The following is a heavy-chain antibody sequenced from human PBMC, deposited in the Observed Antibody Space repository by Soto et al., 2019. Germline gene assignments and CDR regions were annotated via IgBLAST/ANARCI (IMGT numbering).Heavy chain of an antibody. CDR2: ISSSGSTI. Sequence: GGSLRLSCAASGFTFSSYEMNWVRQAPGKGLEWVSYISSSGSTIYYADSVKGRFTISRDNAKNSLYLQMNSLRAEDTAVYYCATLVVVPAAIWFDPWGQGTLVTVSS. CDR3: ATLVVVPAAIWFDP. D-gene: IGHD2-2*01. J-gene: IGHJ5*02. CDR1: GFTFSSYE. V-gene: IGHV3-48*03.